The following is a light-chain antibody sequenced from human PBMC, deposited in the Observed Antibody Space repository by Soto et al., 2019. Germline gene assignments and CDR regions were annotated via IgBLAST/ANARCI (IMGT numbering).Light chain of an antibody. J-gene: IGLJ1*01. CDR1: STDVGGYNF. CDR2: EVN. CDR3: GSYTSTDTPFV. V-gene: IGLV2-14*01. Sequence: QSVLAQPSSVSGSPGKSITISCTGTSTDVGGYNFVSWYRHRPGKGPKLIIYEVNNRPSGVSDRFSGSKSGNKASLTISNLEAEDESAYYCGSYTSTDTPFVFGTGTKVTVL.